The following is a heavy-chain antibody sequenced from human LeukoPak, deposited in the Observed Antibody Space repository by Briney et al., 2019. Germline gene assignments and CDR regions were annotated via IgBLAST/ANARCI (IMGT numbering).Heavy chain of an antibody. V-gene: IGHV3-23*01. D-gene: IGHD3-9*01. J-gene: IGHJ4*02. CDR2: ISGSGGST. CDR1: GFTFSTYG. CDR3: AKERYFDWLLHF. Sequence: GGSLGLSCVASGFTFSTYGMSWVRQAPGKGLEWVSAISGSGGSTYYADSVKGRFTISRDNSKNTLYLQMNSLRAEDTAVYYCAKERYFDWLLHFWGQGTLVTVSS.